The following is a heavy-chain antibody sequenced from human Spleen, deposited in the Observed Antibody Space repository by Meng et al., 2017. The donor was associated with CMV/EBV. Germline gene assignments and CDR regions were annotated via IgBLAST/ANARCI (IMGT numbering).Heavy chain of an antibody. CDR3: ARVDTAMVTYHYYYGMDV. J-gene: IGHJ6*02. CDR1: GFSFSDYY. Sequence: GGSLRLSCAASGFSFSDYYMNWIRQAPGKGLEWVANIKQDGSEKYYVDSVKGRFTISRDNAKNSLYLQMNSLRAEDTAVYYCARVDTAMVTYHYYYGMDVWGQGTTVTVSS. V-gene: IGHV3-7*04. D-gene: IGHD5-18*01. CDR2: IKQDGSEK.